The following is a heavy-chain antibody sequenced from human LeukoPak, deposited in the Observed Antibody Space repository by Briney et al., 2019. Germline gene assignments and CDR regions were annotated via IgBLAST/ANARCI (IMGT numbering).Heavy chain of an antibody. Sequence: PSETQSLTCTVSGVSISSGDYYWSWIRQPPGKGLEWIGYIYYSGSTNYNPSLKSRVTISVDTSKNQFSLKLSSVTAADTAVYYCARQGAPTYYYDSSGYYLDHWGQGTLVTVSS. CDR3: ARQGAPTYYYDSSGYYLDH. CDR1: GVSISSGDYY. D-gene: IGHD3-22*01. CDR2: IYYSGST. J-gene: IGHJ4*02. V-gene: IGHV4-61*08.